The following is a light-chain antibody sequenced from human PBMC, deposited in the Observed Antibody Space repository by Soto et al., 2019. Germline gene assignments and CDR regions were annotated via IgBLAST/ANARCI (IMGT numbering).Light chain of an antibody. Sequence: EIVRTQSPATLSVSPEERATLSSRASQSVSSNLAWYQQKPSQAPRLLLYGASTRATGIPARFSGSGSGTEFAVTISSLQSGDFAVYNCQQYKNWRLTLGLGTKVEIK. J-gene: IGKJ1*01. CDR1: QSVSSN. CDR2: GAS. V-gene: IGKV3-15*01. CDR3: QQYKNWRLT.